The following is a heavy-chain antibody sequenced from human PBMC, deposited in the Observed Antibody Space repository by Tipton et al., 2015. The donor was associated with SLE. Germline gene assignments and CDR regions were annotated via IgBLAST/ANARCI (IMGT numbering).Heavy chain of an antibody. J-gene: IGHJ4*02. CDR3: ARRTSGYAPDY. D-gene: IGHD5-12*01. CDR2: IDYSGRT. Sequence: TLSLTCTVSGGAISSGSYYWGWFRQPPGKGLGWIGSIDYSGRTYYTPSLKSQVTISVDTSKNQFSLKLSSVTAADTAFYYCARRTSGYAPDYWGQGTLVTVSS. V-gene: IGHV4-39*07. CDR1: GGAISSGSYY.